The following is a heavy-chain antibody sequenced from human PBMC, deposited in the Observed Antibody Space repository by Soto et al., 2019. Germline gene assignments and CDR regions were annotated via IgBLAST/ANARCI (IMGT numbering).Heavy chain of an antibody. CDR1: GFTFSSYG. V-gene: IGHV3-30*18. J-gene: IGHJ4*02. Sequence: GGSLRLSCVASGFTFSSYGMHWVRQAPGKGLKWVAIISYDGSNTYYADSVKGRFTISRDNSKNTLYLQMNSLRAEDTSVFYCAKEGGLSGSYYISSSYYFDYWGQGT. CDR3: AKEGGLSGSYYISSSYYFDY. CDR2: ISYDGSNT. D-gene: IGHD1-26*01.